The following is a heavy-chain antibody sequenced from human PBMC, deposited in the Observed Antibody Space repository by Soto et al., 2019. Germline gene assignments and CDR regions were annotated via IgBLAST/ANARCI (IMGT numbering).Heavy chain of an antibody. CDR1: GGSISSGGYY. CDR3: ARDRLSSSIAGHGMDV. D-gene: IGHD6-13*01. V-gene: IGHV4-31*03. Sequence: NPSETLSLTCTVSGGSISSGGYYWSWIRQHPGKGLEWIGYIYYSGSTYYNPSLKSRVTISADTSKNQFSLKLSSVTAADTAVYYCARDRLSSSIAGHGMDVWGQGTTVTVSS. CDR2: IYYSGST. J-gene: IGHJ6*02.